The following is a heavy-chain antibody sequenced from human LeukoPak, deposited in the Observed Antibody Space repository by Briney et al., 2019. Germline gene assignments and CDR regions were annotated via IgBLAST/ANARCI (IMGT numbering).Heavy chain of an antibody. Sequence: GASVKVSCKTSGYTFTDYYMHWVRQAPGQGLEGMGWINPHSGGTYYAQKFQGRVTMTRDSYTSTAYMELSNLRSDDTAVYYCARDGPSMVRAVIPFDIWGQGTMVTVSS. D-gene: IGHD3-10*01. J-gene: IGHJ3*02. CDR3: ARDGPSMVRAVIPFDI. V-gene: IGHV1-2*02. CDR1: GYTFTDYY. CDR2: INPHSGGT.